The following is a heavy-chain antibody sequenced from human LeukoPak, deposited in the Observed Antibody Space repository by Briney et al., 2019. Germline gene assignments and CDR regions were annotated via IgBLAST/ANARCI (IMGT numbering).Heavy chain of an antibody. CDR2: IYYSGRT. CDR1: GGSISSYY. CDR3: ARVLVVVDDTRWFDP. Sequence: PSETLSVNCTVSGGSISSYYWSWIRQPPGKGLEWIGYIYYSGRTYYNPSLKSRVSISADTPKNLFSLKLSSVTAADTAVYYCARVLVVVDDTRWFDPWGQGTLVTVSS. V-gene: IGHV4-59*06. D-gene: IGHD2-15*01. J-gene: IGHJ5*02.